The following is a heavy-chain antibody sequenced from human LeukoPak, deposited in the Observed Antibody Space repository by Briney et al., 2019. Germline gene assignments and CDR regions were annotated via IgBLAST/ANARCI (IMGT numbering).Heavy chain of an antibody. CDR3: ASKGVITRADDAFDI. CDR2: IGTAGDT. Sequence: GGSLRLSCAASGFTFSSYDMHWVRQATGKGLEWVSAIGTAGDTHYPGSVKGRFTISRENAKNSLYLQMNSLRAGDTAVYYCASKGVITRADDAFDIWGQGTMVTVSS. CDR1: GFTFSSYD. V-gene: IGHV3-13*01. D-gene: IGHD3-22*01. J-gene: IGHJ3*02.